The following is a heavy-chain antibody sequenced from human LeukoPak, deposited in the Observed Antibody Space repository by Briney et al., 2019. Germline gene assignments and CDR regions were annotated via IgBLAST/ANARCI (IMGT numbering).Heavy chain of an antibody. D-gene: IGHD5-12*01. CDR1: GYTFTSYD. J-gene: IGHJ3*02. CDR3: AREWIVADDAFDI. V-gene: IGHV1-8*01. Sequence: ASVKVSCKASGYTFTSYDINWVRQATGQGLEWMGWMNPNSGNTGYAQKFQGRVTMTRNTSISTAYMELSSLRSEDTAVYYCAREWIVADDAFDIWGQGTMVTVSS. CDR2: MNPNSGNT.